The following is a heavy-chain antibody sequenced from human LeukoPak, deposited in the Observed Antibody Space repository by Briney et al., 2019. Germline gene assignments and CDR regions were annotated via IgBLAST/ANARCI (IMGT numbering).Heavy chain of an antibody. V-gene: IGHV4-39*01. J-gene: IGHJ4*02. CDR2: IYYSGST. CDR3: ARLDDSSRYYFDY. CDR1: GGSISSSSYY. Sequence: PSETLSLTCTGSGGSISSSSYYWGWIRQPPGKGLEWVGSIYYSGSTYYNPSLKSRVTISVDTSKHQFSLKLSSVTAADTAVYYCARLDDSSRYYFDYWGQGTLVTVSS. D-gene: IGHD3-22*01.